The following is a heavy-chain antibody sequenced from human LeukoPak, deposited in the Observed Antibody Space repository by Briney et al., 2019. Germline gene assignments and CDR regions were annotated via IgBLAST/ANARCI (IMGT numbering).Heavy chain of an antibody. D-gene: IGHD1-26*01. CDR3: ARSSVGGSHDAFDI. CDR1: GGTFSSYA. Sequence: ASVKVSCKASGGTFSSYAISWVRQAPGQGLEWMGGIIPIFGTANYAQKFQGRVTITTDESTSTAYMELSGLRSEDTAVYYCARSSVGGSHDAFDIWGQGTMVTVSS. V-gene: IGHV1-69*05. CDR2: IIPIFGTA. J-gene: IGHJ3*02.